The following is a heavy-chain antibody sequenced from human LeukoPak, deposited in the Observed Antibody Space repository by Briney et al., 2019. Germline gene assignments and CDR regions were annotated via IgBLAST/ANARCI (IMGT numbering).Heavy chain of an antibody. CDR3: AKDNDSSGHPDYAFDI. D-gene: IGHD3-22*01. V-gene: IGHV3-9*01. CDR1: GFPFYYYA. CDR2: IHWNSGSI. J-gene: IGHJ3*02. Sequence: SLRLSFAASGFPFYYYAMHWVRPAPGKGLGWVSVIHWNSGSIGYADSVKGRFTISRDNAKNSLYLQMNSLRAEDTALYYCAKDNDSSGHPDYAFDIWGQGTMVTVSS.